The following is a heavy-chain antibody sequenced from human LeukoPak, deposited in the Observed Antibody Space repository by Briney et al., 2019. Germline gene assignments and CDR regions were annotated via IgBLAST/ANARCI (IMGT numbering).Heavy chain of an antibody. CDR1: GSTFSSYD. J-gene: IGHJ4*02. CDR3: ARGVCSGGSCYSLMFDY. V-gene: IGHV3-13*01. D-gene: IGHD2-15*01. CDR2: IGTAGDT. Sequence: PGGSLRLSCAASGSTFSSYDMHWVRQATGKGLEWVSAIGTAGDTYYPGSVKGRFTISRENAKNSLYLQMNSLGAGDTAVYYCARGVCSGGSCYSLMFDYWGQGTLVTVSS.